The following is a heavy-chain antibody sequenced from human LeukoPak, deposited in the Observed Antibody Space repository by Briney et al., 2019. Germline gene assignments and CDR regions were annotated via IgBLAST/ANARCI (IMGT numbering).Heavy chain of an antibody. J-gene: IGHJ4*02. CDR3: ARQTFYSNSKYYFDY. CDR1: GGSISSYY. V-gene: IGHV4-59*08. CDR2: IYYSGST. D-gene: IGHD4-11*01. Sequence: SETLSLTCTVSGGSISSYYWSWIRQPPGKGLEWIGYIYYSGSTNYNPSLKSRVTISVDTSKNQFSLKLSSVTAADTAVYYYARQTFYSNSKYYFDYWGQGTLVTVSS.